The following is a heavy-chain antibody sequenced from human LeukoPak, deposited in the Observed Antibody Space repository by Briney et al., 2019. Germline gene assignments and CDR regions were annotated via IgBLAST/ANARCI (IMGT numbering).Heavy chain of an antibody. D-gene: IGHD4-17*01. CDR1: GYTFTGYY. CDR2: INPNSGGT. J-gene: IGHJ4*02. CDR3: ARPASGDYLFDY. V-gene: IGHV1-2*02. Sequence: ASVKVSCKASGYTFTGYYMHWVRQAPGQGLEWMGWINPNSGGTNYAQKFQGRVTMTRDTSISTAYMELSRLRSGDTAVYYCARPASGDYLFDYWGQGTLVTVSS.